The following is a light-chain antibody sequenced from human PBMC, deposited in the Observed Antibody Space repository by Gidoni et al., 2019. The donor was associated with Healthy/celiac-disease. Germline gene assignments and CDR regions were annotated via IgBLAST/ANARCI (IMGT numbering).Light chain of an antibody. J-gene: IGKJ5*01. CDR3: QQRSNWRSIT. CDR1: QSVSSY. Sequence: EIVLTQSPATLSLSPGERATRSCSASQSVSSYLACYQQKPGQAPRLLIYDASNRATGIPARFSGSGSGTDFTLTIISLEPEDFAVYYCQQRSNWRSITFXQXTRLEIK. V-gene: IGKV3-11*01. CDR2: DAS.